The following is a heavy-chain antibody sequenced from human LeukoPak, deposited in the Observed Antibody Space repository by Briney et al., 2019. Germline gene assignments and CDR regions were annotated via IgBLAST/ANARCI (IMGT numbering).Heavy chain of an antibody. J-gene: IGHJ4*02. CDR1: GFTFSSYS. V-gene: IGHV3-23*01. Sequence: PGGSLRLSCAASGFTFSSYSMNWVRQAPGKGLEWVSAISGSGGSTYYADSVKGRSTISRDNAKNTLYLQMNSLRAEDTAVYYCAKSIRDGYNYGIDCWGQGTLVTVSS. CDR2: ISGSGGST. CDR3: AKSIRDGYNYGIDC. D-gene: IGHD5-24*01.